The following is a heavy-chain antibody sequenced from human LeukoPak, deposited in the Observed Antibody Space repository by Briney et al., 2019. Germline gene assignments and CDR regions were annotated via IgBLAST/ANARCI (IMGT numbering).Heavy chain of an antibody. CDR3: ARVSKGAKRYCSSTSCYWHYGMDV. J-gene: IGHJ6*02. D-gene: IGHD2-2*01. CDR2: IYYSGST. CDR1: GGSISSGGYY. Sequence: SETLSLTCTVSGGSISSGGYYWSWIRQHPGKGLEWIGYIYYSGSTYYNPSLKSRVTISVDTSKSQFSLKLSSVTAADTAVYYCARVSKGAKRYCSSTSCYWHYGMDVWGQGTTVTVSS. V-gene: IGHV4-30-4*08.